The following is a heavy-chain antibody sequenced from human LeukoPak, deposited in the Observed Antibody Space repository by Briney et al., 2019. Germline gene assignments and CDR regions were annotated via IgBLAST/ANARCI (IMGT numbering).Heavy chain of an antibody. CDR1: GFTFSRYW. CDR2: IKEDGSEK. D-gene: IGHD2-15*01. Sequence: GGSLRLSCAASGFTFSRYWMTWVRQAPGKGLEWVADIKEDGSEKHYVDSVKGRFTISRDNAENSLYLQMNSLRAEDTAIYYCARDLGVCSGGTCYPVYDYWGQGIPVTVSS. CDR3: ARDLGVCSGGTCYPVYDY. J-gene: IGHJ4*02. V-gene: IGHV3-7*01.